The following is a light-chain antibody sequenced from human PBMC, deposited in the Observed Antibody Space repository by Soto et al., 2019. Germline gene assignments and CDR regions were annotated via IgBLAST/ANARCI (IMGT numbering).Light chain of an antibody. CDR1: QSVSSSY. J-gene: IGKJ2*01. V-gene: IGKV3-20*01. Sequence: EIVLTQSPGTLSLSPGERATLSCRASQSVSSSYLAWYQQKPGQSPRLLIYGASSRATGIPDRFSGSGSGTDFTLTISRLEPEDFAGYYCQQDGSSPDTFGQGTQREIK. CDR2: GAS. CDR3: QQDGSSPDT.